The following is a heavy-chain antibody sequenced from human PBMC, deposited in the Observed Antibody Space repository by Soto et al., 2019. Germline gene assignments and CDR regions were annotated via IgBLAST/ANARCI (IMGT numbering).Heavy chain of an antibody. CDR3: ARDFRFGDAFDI. D-gene: IGHD3-10*01. J-gene: IGHJ3*02. CDR2: IWYDGSNK. Sequence: QVQLVESGGGVVQPGRSLRLSCAASGFTFSSYGMHWVRQAPGKGLEWVAVIWYDGSNKYYADSVKGRFTISRDNSTNPLYLQMNSLRAEETAVYYCARDFRFGDAFDIWGHGTMVAVSS. CDR1: GFTFSSYG. V-gene: IGHV3-33*01.